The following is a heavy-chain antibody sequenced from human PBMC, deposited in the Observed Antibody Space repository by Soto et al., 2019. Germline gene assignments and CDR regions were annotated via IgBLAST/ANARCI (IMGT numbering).Heavy chain of an antibody. J-gene: IGHJ6*02. CDR3: AATYYYDSSGYYPPHFGMDV. D-gene: IGHD3-22*01. CDR2: IYHSGST. CDR1: GGSISSGGYS. V-gene: IGHV4-30-2*01. Sequence: SETLSLTCAVSGGSISSGGYSWSWIRQPPGKGLEWIGYIYHSGSTYYNPSLKSRVTISVDRSKNQFSLKLSSVTAADTAVYYCAATYYYDSSGYYPPHFGMDVWGQGTTVTVSS.